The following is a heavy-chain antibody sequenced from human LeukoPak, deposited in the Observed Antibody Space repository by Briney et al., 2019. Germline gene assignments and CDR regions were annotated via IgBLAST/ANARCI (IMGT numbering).Heavy chain of an antibody. V-gene: IGHV3-30-3*01. CDR3: ARDLSVDY. J-gene: IGHJ4*02. Sequence: GGSLRLSCAASGFTFSSYAMHWVHQAPGKGLEWVAVISYDGSNKYYADSVKGRFTISRDNSKSTLYLQMNSLRAEDTAVYYCARDLSVDYWGQGTLVTVSS. CDR2: ISYDGSNK. D-gene: IGHD2/OR15-2a*01. CDR1: GFTFSSYA.